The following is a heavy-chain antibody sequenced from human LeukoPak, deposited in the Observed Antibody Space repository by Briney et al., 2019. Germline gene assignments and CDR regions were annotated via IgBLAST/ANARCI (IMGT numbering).Heavy chain of an antibody. CDR3: ASMDRGGYSYGGAAVAFDY. D-gene: IGHD5-18*01. Sequence: SETLSLTCAVYGGSFSGYYWSWIRQPPGKGLEWIGEINHSGSTNYNPSLKSQVTISVDTSKNQFSLKLSSVTAADTAVYYCASMDRGGYSYGGAAVAFDYWGQGTLVTVSS. J-gene: IGHJ4*01. V-gene: IGHV4-34*01. CDR2: INHSGST. CDR1: GGSFSGYY.